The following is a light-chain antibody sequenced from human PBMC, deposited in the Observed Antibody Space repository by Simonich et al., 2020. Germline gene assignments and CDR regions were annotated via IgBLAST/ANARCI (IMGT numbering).Light chain of an antibody. CDR3: QQYYSTPFT. J-gene: IGKJ3*01. CDR2: WAS. CDR1: QSVLYSSNNKNY. V-gene: IGKV4-1*01. Sequence: DIVMTQSPDSLAVSLGERATINRKSSQSVLYSSNNKNYLAWYQQKPGQPPKLLIYWASTRESWFPDRFSGSGSGTDFTLTISSLQAEDVAVYYCQQYYSTPFTFGPGTKVDIK.